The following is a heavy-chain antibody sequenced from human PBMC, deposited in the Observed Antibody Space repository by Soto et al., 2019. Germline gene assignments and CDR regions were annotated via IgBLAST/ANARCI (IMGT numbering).Heavy chain of an antibody. CDR2: IYHSGST. J-gene: IGHJ4*02. V-gene: IGHV4-4*02. CDR1: GGSISSSNW. D-gene: IGHD5-12*01. CDR3: ARLRLMSLDY. Sequence: SETLSLTCAVSGGSISSSNWWSWVRQPPGKGLEGIGEIYHSGSTNYNPSLKSRVTISVGKSQNQFSLKLSSVTAADTAVYYCARLRLMSLDYWGQGTLVTVSS.